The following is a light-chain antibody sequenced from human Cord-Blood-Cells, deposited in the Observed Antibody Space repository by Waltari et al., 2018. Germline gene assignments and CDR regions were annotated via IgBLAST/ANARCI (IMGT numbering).Light chain of an antibody. CDR1: QSISSY. V-gene: IGKV1-39*01. Sequence: DIQMTQSPSSLSASVGDRVTITCRASQSISSYLNWYQQKPGKAPKTLIYADSSLQSGVSSRFSGSGSGTEFTLTHSSPKPDCFATYYCQQSYSTPQTFCQGTKVEI. CDR3: QQSYSTPQT. J-gene: IGKJ1*01. CDR2: ADS.